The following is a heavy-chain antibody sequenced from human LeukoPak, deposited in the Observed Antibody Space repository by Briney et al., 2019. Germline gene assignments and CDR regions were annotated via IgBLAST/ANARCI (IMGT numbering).Heavy chain of an antibody. CDR3: ARAPLEGFDF. CDR1: GYRFTLYF. Sequence: ASVKVSCKAFGYRFTLYFIHWVRQAPGHGLEWMGGINPNGVANYIQKIQGRVTMTTDTSITTAYLELSGLGSDDTAVYYCARAPLEGFDFWGQGTLVTVSS. CDR2: INPNGVA. J-gene: IGHJ4*02. V-gene: IGHV1-2*02.